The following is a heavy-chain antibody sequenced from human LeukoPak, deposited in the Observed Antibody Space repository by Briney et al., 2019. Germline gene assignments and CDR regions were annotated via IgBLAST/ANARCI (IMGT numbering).Heavy chain of an antibody. CDR2: IYSGGST. V-gene: IGHV3-66*04. CDR1: GFTVSSNY. J-gene: IGHJ4*02. CDR3: AGPRIAAAGWTDY. Sequence: GSLRLSCAASGFTVSSNYMSWVRRAPGKGLEGVSVIYSGGSTYYADSVKGRFTISRDNSKNSLYLQMNSLRAEDTAVYYCAGPRIAAAGWTDYWGQGTLVTVSS. D-gene: IGHD6-13*01.